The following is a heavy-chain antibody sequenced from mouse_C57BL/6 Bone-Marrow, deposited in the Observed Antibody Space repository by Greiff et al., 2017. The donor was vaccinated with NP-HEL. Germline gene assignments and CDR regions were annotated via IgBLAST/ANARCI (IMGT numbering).Heavy chain of an antibody. V-gene: IGHV5-12*01. Sequence: EVKVVDSGGGLVQPGGSLKLSCAASGFTFSDYYMYWVRQTPEKRLEWVAYISNGGGSTYYPDTVKGRFTISRDNAKNTLYLQMSRLKSEDTAMYYCARRGTTVVAPYYAMDYWGQGTSVTVSS. CDR3: ARRGTTVVAPYYAMDY. CDR1: GFTFSDYY. J-gene: IGHJ4*01. CDR2: ISNGGGST. D-gene: IGHD1-1*01.